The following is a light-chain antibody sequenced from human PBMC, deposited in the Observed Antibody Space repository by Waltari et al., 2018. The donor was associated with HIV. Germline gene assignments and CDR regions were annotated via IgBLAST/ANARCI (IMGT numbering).Light chain of an antibody. CDR3: QQYYNSPWT. Sequence: DIVMTQSPDSLTLSLGERATINCRSSQSVLHNSRDSNYLAWYQQKAGQPPKLLVYGASTRESGVPDRFTGSGSGTDFTLTISRLQAEDVAVYYCQQYYNSPWTFGQGTKVEIK. V-gene: IGKV4-1*01. J-gene: IGKJ1*01. CDR2: GAS. CDR1: QSVLHNSRDSNY.